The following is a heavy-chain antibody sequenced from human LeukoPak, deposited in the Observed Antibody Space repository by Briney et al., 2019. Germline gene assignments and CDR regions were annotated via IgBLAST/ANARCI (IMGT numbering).Heavy chain of an antibody. CDR2: ISSSSSYI. CDR3: ARALPRGGYFDY. V-gene: IGHV3-21*04. D-gene: IGHD6-25*01. CDR1: GFTFSSYS. Sequence: GGSLRLSCAASGFTFSSYSMNWVRQAPGKGLEWVSSISSSSSYIYYADSVKGRFTISRDNSKNTLYLQMNSLRAEDTAVYYCARALPRGGYFDYWGQGTLVTVSS. J-gene: IGHJ4*02.